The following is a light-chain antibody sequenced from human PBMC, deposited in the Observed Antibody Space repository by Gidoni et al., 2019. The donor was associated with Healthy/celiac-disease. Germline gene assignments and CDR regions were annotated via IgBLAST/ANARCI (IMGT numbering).Light chain of an antibody. CDR3: SSYTSSITLV. V-gene: IGLV2-14*01. Sequence: QSALTQPAYVSGSPGQSLTISCTGTSNDVGGYNYVSWYQQHPGKAPKLMIYAVSNLPSGVSNRFSGSNSGTTASLTSSGLQAEDEADYYCSSYTSSITLVFGGGTKLTVL. J-gene: IGLJ2*01. CDR1: SNDVGGYNY. CDR2: AVS.